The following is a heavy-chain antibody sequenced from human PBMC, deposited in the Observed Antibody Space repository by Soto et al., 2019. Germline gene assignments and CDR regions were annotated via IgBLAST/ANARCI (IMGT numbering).Heavy chain of an antibody. D-gene: IGHD1-26*01. CDR3: ARGGAMGVDY. J-gene: IGHJ4*02. CDR1: GFTFNTHW. V-gene: IGHV3-74*01. CDR2: IYFDGITT. Sequence: VGSLRLSCTASGFTFNTHWMHWIRQAPGKGLVWVSRIYFDGITTNYADSVKGRLTVSRDNAKNTVYLHVNTLRDEDTAVYYCARGGAMGVDYWGQGTLVTVSS.